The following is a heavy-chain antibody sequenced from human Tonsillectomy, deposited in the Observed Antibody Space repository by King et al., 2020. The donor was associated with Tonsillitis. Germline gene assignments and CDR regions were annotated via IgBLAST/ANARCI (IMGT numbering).Heavy chain of an antibody. CDR2: INPNTGGT. J-gene: IGHJ6*02. CDR1: GYTFTGFY. D-gene: IGHD6-25*01. V-gene: IGHV1-2*02. CDR3: AVCSGTVFPPYYSGMDV. Sequence: VQLVESGAEVKKPGASMKVSCKASGYTFTGFYLHWVRQAPGQGLDWMGWINPNTGGTVFAQKFQGRVTMTRDTSISTAYMELSSLRSDDTAMYYCAVCSGTVFPPYYSGMDVWAQGTTV.